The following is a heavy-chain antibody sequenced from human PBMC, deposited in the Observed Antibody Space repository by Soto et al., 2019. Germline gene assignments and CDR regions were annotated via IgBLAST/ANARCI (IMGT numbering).Heavy chain of an antibody. D-gene: IGHD5-18*01. V-gene: IGHV1-8*01. Sequence: DSVKVSCKASGYTFTSHDINWVRQATGQGLEWMGWMNPNSGNTGYAQKFQGRVTMTRNTSISTAYMELSSLRSEDTAVYYCDRGPTRHLGYGYEAYYYYMDVWGRGTTVPVSS. CDR1: GYTFTSHD. J-gene: IGHJ6*03. CDR2: MNPNSGNT. CDR3: DRGPTRHLGYGYEAYYYYMDV.